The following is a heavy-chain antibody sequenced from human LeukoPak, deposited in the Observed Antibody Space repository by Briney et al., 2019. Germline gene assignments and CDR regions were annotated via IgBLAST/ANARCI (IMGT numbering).Heavy chain of an antibody. CDR1: GGSISSGSYY. Sequence: SETLSLTCTVSGGSISSGSYYWSWIRQPAGKGLEWIGRIYTSGSTNYNPSLKSRVTISVDTSKNQFSLKLSSVTAADTAVYECARDRYQLLFGWCDPWGQGTLVTVSS. J-gene: IGHJ5*02. CDR3: ARDRYQLLFGWCDP. V-gene: IGHV4-61*02. CDR2: IYTSGST. D-gene: IGHD2-2*01.